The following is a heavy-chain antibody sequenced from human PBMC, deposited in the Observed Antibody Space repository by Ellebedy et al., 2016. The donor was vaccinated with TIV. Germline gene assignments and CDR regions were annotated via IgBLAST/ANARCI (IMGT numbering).Heavy chain of an antibody. CDR1: GGSISSYY. J-gene: IGHJ4*02. CDR2: IYYSGST. D-gene: IGHD1-14*01. Sequence: MPSETLSLTCTVSGGSISSYYWSWIRQPPGKGLEWIGYIYYSGSTYYNPSLKSRVTISVDTSKNQFSLKLSSVTAADTAVYYCATGPNQDFFDYWGQGTQVTVSP. V-gene: IGHV4-59*08. CDR3: ATGPNQDFFDY.